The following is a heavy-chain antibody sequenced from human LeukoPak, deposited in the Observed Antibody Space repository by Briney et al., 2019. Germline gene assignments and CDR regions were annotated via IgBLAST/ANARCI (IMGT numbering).Heavy chain of an antibody. V-gene: IGHV3-74*01. J-gene: IGHJ4*02. CDR1: GFTFSASW. CDR2: IGADGSSF. Sequence: GGSLRLSCAASGFTFSASWMHWVRRVPGKGLVWVSRIGADGSSFSYADSVKGRFTTSRDNAKNTVYLQMNSLRAEDTAVYHCARGYGSSWFYFDYWGQGTPITVSS. D-gene: IGHD6-13*01. CDR3: ARGYGSSWFYFDY.